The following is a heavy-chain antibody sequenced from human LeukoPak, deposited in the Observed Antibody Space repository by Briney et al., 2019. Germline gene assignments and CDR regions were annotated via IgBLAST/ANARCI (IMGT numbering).Heavy chain of an antibody. D-gene: IGHD3-10*01. V-gene: IGHV3-33*01. CDR2: IWVEGRNK. CDR1: GFTFITYG. J-gene: IGHJ6*02. CDR3: ARGFGELSLGGMDV. Sequence: PGRSLRLSCAASGFTFITYGMHWVRQAPGKGLEWVALIWVEGRNKYYADSVKGRFTISRDNPKNTLYLQMNSLRVEDTAVYYCARGFGELSLGGMDVWGQGTTVTVSS.